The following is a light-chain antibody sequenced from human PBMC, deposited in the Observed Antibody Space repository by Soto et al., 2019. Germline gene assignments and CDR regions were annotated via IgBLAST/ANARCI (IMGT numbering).Light chain of an antibody. CDR1: SSDIGAYNF. Sequence: QSALTQPASVSGSPGQSITISCTGTSSDIGAYNFVSWYQQHPGKAPKLMLYAGNIRPSGVSNPFSGSKSGNTASLTISGLQSEDEADYYCTSWTTSTTMIFGGGTKLTVL. V-gene: IGLV2-14*03. CDR2: AGN. CDR3: TSWTTSTTMI. J-gene: IGLJ2*01.